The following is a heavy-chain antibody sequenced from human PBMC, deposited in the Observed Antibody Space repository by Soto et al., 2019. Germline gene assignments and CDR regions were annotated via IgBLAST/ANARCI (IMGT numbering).Heavy chain of an antibody. D-gene: IGHD1-26*01. V-gene: IGHV4-59*01. CDR2: IYSSGST. J-gene: IGHJ4*02. Sequence: QVRLQESGPGLVKPSETLSLTCTVSGDSISGYYWCWIRQPPGKRPEWLGCIYSSGSTKYNLSLRSRVTLSIDTPRSQFSLRLNSVTAADTAVYYCARARYYGAKNDFWGQGTRVTVSS. CDR3: ARARYYGAKNDF. CDR1: GDSISGYY.